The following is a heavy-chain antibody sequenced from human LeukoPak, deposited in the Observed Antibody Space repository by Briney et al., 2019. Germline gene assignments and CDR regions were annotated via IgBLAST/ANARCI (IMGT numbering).Heavy chain of an antibody. V-gene: IGHV3-21*01. CDR3: AGGPELQLWLYDY. Sequence: GGSLGLSCAASGFTFSSYSMNWVRQAPGKGLEWVSSISSSSSYIYYADSVKGRFTISRDNDKNSLYLQMNSLRAEDTAVYYCAGGPELQLWLYDYWGQGTLVTVSS. CDR1: GFTFSSYS. J-gene: IGHJ4*02. D-gene: IGHD5-18*01. CDR2: ISSSSSYI.